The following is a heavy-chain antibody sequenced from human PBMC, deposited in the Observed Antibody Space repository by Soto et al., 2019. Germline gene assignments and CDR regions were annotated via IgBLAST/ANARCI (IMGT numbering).Heavy chain of an antibody. J-gene: IGHJ1*01. V-gene: IGHV2-5*01. CDR3: AHKIMCCYHH. Sequence: QITLKESGPTLVKPTQTLTLTCTFSGFSLSTSGVGVGCIRQPPGKALEWLALIYWHDDKHYSPSLESRLTNTQDTYKNQEVLKMTNKEPVDTATSYCAHKIMCCYHHWGQGTLVTVSS. CDR2: IYWHDDK. D-gene: IGHD2-21*01. CDR1: GFSLSTSGVG.